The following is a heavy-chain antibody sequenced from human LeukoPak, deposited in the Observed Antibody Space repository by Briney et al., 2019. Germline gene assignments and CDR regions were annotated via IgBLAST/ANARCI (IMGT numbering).Heavy chain of an antibody. CDR2: ISAYNGNT. V-gene: IGHV1-18*01. Sequence: ASVKVSFTASGYTFTSYGISWVRQAPGQGLEWMGWISAYNGNTNYAQKLQGRVTMNTDTSTSTAYMELRSLRSDDTAVYYCVRTEDTAMASRYYYYYMDVWDKGTTVTVSS. CDR3: VRTEDTAMASRYYYYYMDV. D-gene: IGHD5-18*01. CDR1: GYTFTSYG. J-gene: IGHJ6*03.